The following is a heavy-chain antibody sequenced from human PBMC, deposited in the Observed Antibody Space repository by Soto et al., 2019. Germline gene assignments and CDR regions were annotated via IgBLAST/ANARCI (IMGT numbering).Heavy chain of an antibody. J-gene: IGHJ6*02. CDR2: ISSSSSTI. CDR1: GFTFSSYS. CDR3: ARWDSNYYYYGMDV. V-gene: IGHV3-48*02. Sequence: ESGGGLVQPGGSLRLSCAASGFTFSSYSMNWVRQAPGKGLEWVSYISSSSSTIYYADSVKGRFTISRDNAKNSLYLQMNSLRDEDTAVYYCARWDSNYYYYGMDVWGQGTTVTVSS. D-gene: IGHD1-26*01.